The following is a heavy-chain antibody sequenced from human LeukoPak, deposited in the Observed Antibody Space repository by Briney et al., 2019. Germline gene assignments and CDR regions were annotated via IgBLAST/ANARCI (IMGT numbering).Heavy chain of an antibody. J-gene: IGHJ3*02. CDR2: ISAYNGNT. V-gene: IGHV1-18*01. CDR3: ARASPVEIVAFDI. CDR1: GYTFTSYG. D-gene: IGHD5-24*01. Sequence: AASVKVSCKASGYTFTSYGITWVRQAPGQGLEWMGWISAYNGNTNYAQKLRGRVTMTTDTSTSTAYMELRSLRSDDTAVYYCARASPVEIVAFDIWGQGTMVTVSS.